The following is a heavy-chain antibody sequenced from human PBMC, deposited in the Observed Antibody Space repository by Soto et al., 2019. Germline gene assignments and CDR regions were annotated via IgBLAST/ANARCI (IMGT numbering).Heavy chain of an antibody. CDR2: IWYDGSNK. D-gene: IGHD6-19*01. V-gene: IGHV3-33*01. J-gene: IGHJ6*02. CDR1: GFTFSGHA. CDR3: ARDGQSLAPYALDV. Sequence: QVQVVESGGGVVQPGRSLRLSCTASGFTFSGHAMHWVRQPPGKGLEWVAQIWYDGSNKYYADSVKGRFTISRDNSKNTLYVQMDSLRVEDTAVYYCARDGQSLAPYALDVWGPGTSVTVSS.